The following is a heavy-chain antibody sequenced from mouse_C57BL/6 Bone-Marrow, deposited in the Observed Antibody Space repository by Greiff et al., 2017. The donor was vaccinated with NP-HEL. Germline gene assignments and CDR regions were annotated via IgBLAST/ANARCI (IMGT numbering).Heavy chain of an antibody. CDR3: ARSFMVTYFDY. J-gene: IGHJ2*01. Sequence: VQLQQSGAELVKPGASVKLSCTASGFNIKDYYMHWVKQRTEQGLEWIGRIDPEDGETKYAPNFQGKATRTADTSSNTAYLQLSSLTSEDTAVYYCARSFMVTYFDYWGQGTTLTVSS. D-gene: IGHD2-2*01. V-gene: IGHV14-2*01. CDR1: GFNIKDYY. CDR2: IDPEDGET.